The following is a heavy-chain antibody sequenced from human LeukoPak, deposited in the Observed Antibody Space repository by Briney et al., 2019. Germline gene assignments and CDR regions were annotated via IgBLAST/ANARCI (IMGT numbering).Heavy chain of an antibody. CDR1: GFTFSSYW. J-gene: IGHJ6*03. V-gene: IGHV3-7*01. D-gene: IGHD2-15*01. CDR2: IKQDGSEK. CDR3: AKDGYSSASSFHYYYYMDV. Sequence: PGGSLRLSCAASGFTFSSYWMSWVRQAPGKGLEWVANIKQDGSEKYYVDSVKGRFTISRDNAKNSLYLQMNSLRAEDTAVYYCAKDGYSSASSFHYYYYMDVWGKGTTVTVSS.